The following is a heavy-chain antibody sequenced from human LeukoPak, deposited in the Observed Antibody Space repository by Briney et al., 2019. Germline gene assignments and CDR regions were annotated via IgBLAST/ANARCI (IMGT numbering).Heavy chain of an antibody. CDR2: ISYDGSNK. Sequence: GGSLRLSCAASGFIFSNYAIHWVRQAPGKGLEWVAVISYDGSNKYYADSVKGRFTISRDISKNTLYLQMNSLRAEDTAVYYCARGYCSSISCYVDYWGQGTLVTVSS. CDR1: GFIFSNYA. J-gene: IGHJ4*02. CDR3: ARGYCSSISCYVDY. D-gene: IGHD2-2*01. V-gene: IGHV3-30*04.